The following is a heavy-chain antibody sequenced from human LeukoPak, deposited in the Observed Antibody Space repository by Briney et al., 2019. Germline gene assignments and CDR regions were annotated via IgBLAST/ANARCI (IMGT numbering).Heavy chain of an antibody. J-gene: IGHJ4*02. CDR3: AKDIGPGEQWLVTFFDY. CDR2: IRSKTYGGTT. D-gene: IGHD6-19*01. Sequence: GGSLRLSCTASGFTFGDYGMSWFRQAPGKGLEWVGHIRSKTYGGTTEYATSIKGRFIISRDDSESIAYLQMNSLRAEDTAVYYCAKDIGPGEQWLVTFFDYWGQGTLVTVSS. V-gene: IGHV3-49*03. CDR1: GFTFGDYG.